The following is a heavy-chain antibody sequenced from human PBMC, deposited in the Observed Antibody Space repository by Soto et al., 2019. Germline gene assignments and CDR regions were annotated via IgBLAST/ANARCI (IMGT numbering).Heavy chain of an antibody. Sequence: VSLRLSCAASGFTFSSYSMNWVRQAPGKWLEWVSYISSSSSTIYYADSVKGRFTISRDNAKNSLYLQMNSLRDEDTAVYYCARERYSGSYHTFYYYYGMDVWGQGTTVTVSS. CDR2: ISSSSSTI. D-gene: IGHD1-26*01. CDR1: GFTFSSYS. CDR3: ARERYSGSYHTFYYYYGMDV. J-gene: IGHJ6*02. V-gene: IGHV3-48*02.